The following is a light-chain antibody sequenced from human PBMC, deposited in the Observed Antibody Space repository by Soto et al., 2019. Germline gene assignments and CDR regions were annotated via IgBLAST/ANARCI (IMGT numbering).Light chain of an antibody. CDR3: QQYGTSPMT. Sequence: EIVLTQSPGTLSLSPGERAILSCRASQSVSDNNLAWYQQKPGQAPRLLMYGAFFRITGVPDRFSGSASGVDFTLNISRLEPADFAVYFCQQYGTSPMTFGPGTKVDI. CDR1: QSVSDNN. J-gene: IGKJ3*01. V-gene: IGKV3-20*01. CDR2: GAF.